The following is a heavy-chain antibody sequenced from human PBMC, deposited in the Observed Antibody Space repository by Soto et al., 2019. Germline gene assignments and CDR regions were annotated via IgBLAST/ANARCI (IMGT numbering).Heavy chain of an antibody. CDR1: GLTFSTYG. V-gene: IGHV3-30*18. CDR3: AKDSLGGMGTVMMPGPD. Sequence: GGSLRLSCAVSGLTFSTYGMHWVRQAPGRGLEWVAVISYDVRKTHYADSVRGRFTISRDNSKSTLYLQMNDLRADDTALYYCAKDSLGGMGTVMMPGPDWGQGTLVTVSS. CDR2: ISYDVRKT. J-gene: IGHJ4*02. D-gene: IGHD4-17*01.